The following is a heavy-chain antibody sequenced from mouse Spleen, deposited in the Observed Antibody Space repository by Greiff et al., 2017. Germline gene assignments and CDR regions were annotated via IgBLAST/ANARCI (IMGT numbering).Heavy chain of an antibody. D-gene: IGHD3-3*01. CDR1: GNTFTSYW. V-gene: IGHV1-87*01. CDR2: IYPGDGDT. J-gene: IGHJ4*01. Sequence: QVQLKQSGAELARPGASVKLSCKASGNTFTSYWMQWVKQRPGQGLEWIGAIYPGDGDTRYTQKFKGKATLTADKSSSTAYMQLSSLASEDSAVYYCARMRDDYYAMDYWGQGTSVTVSS. CDR3: ARMRDDYYAMDY.